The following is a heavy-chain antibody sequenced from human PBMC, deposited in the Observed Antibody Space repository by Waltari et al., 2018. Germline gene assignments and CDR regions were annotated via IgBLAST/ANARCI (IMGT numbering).Heavy chain of an antibody. Sequence: QVQLQQWGAGLLKTSETLSVTCAVYGGSLGGSSWNWIRQTPGKRLEWIGEIHPSGITDYNPPLESRVTMSLDMSRNQFSLILSSVTDADTAVYYCVRGLDQAKMGYWGQGTLVTVSS. J-gene: IGHJ4*02. D-gene: IGHD2-15*01. CDR2: IHPSGIT. CDR3: VRGLDQAKMGY. CDR1: GGSLGGSS. V-gene: IGHV4-34*01.